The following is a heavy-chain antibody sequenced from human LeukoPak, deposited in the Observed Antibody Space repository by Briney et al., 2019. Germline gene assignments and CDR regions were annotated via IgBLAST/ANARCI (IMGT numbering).Heavy chain of an antibody. Sequence: ASVKVSCKASGYTFTGYYMHWVRQAPGQGLEWMGWINPNSGGTNYAQKFQGRVTMTRDTSISTAYMELRSLRSDDTAVYYCARDYYDSSGYYYVHPDYWGQGTLVTVSS. J-gene: IGHJ4*02. CDR2: INPNSGGT. D-gene: IGHD3-22*01. V-gene: IGHV1-2*02. CDR3: ARDYYDSSGYYYVHPDY. CDR1: GYTFTGYY.